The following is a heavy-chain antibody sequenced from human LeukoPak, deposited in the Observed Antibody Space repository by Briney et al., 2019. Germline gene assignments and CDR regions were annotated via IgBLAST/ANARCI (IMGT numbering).Heavy chain of an antibody. CDR2: INPNSGDT. Sequence: LGASVKVSCEASGYTFTGYYIYWVRQAPGQGLEWMGWINPNSGDTKYAQNFQGRVTMTRDTSITTAYVEVSRLRSDDTAIYYCAREHTYGVHNAFDIWGQGTMVTVSS. J-gene: IGHJ3*02. D-gene: IGHD5-18*01. CDR1: GYTFTGYY. CDR3: AREHTYGVHNAFDI. V-gene: IGHV1-2*03.